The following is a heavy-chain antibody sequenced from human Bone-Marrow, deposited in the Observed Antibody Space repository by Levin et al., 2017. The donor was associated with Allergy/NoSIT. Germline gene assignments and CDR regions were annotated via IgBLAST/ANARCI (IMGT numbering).Heavy chain of an antibody. J-gene: IGHJ5*02. D-gene: IGHD1-26*01. V-gene: IGHV4-4*07. CDR1: GASINNYF. CDR3: AGMGEKEQLPPITWFDP. Sequence: SCTVSGASINNYFWNWIRQPAGKGLEWIGRIHGSGHTNDNPSLRGRVTMSVDTSKNQFSLKLYSVTAADTAVYYCAGMGEKEQLPPITWFDPWGQGTLVTVSS. CDR2: IHGSGHT.